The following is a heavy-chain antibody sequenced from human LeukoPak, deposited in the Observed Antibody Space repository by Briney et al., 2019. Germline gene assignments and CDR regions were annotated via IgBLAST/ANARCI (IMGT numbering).Heavy chain of an antibody. CDR2: ISSSGSTI. Sequence: GGSLRLSCAASGFTFSDYYMSWIRQAPGKGLEWVSYISSSGSTIYYADSVKGRFTISRDNAKNTLNLQMNSLRAEDTAVYYCARGYYYDSTGYYGNVGYWGQGTLVTVSS. J-gene: IGHJ4*02. D-gene: IGHD3-22*01. V-gene: IGHV3-11*04. CDR3: ARGYYYDSTGYYGNVGY. CDR1: GFTFSDYY.